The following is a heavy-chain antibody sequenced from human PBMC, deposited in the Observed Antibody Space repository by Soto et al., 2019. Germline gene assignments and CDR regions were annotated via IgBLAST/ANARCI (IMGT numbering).Heavy chain of an antibody. CDR2: ISVYNGDT. CDR1: GYTFNSYG. CDR3: ARDRGYCSGGSCYPEYFHH. D-gene: IGHD2-15*01. Sequence: QVQLVQSGAEVKNPGASMKVSCKASGYTFNSYGISWVRQAPGQGLEWMGWISVYNGDTNYAQKFRGRVTLTTDTSKSTAYLELRRLGSDDTAGYFCARDRGYCSGGSCYPEYFHHWGQGTLVTVSS. J-gene: IGHJ1*01. V-gene: IGHV1-18*01.